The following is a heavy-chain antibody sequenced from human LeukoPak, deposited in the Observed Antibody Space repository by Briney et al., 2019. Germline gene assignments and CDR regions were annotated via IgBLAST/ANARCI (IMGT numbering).Heavy chain of an antibody. D-gene: IGHD3-10*01. V-gene: IGHV1-69*06. CDR3: ASQVRGVLYYYYYGMDV. Sequence: ASVKVSCKASGGTFSSYAISWVRQAPGQGLKWMGGIIPIFGTANYAQKFQGRVTITADKSTSTAYMELSSLRSEDTAVYYCASQVRGVLYYYYYGMDVWGKGTTVTVSS. CDR2: IIPIFGTA. CDR1: GGTFSSYA. J-gene: IGHJ6*04.